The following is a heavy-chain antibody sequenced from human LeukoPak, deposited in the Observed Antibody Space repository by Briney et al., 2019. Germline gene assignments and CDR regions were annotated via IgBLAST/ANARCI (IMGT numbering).Heavy chain of an antibody. CDR2: IWYDGSNK. CDR1: GFTFSSYG. CDR3: ARMEYSSGWGIDY. Sequence: PGRSLRLSCAASGFTFSSYGMHWVRQAPGKVLEWVAVIWYDGSNKYYADSVKGRFTISRDNSKNTLYLQMNSLRAEDTAVYYCARMEYSSGWGIDYWGQGTLVTVSS. V-gene: IGHV3-33*01. J-gene: IGHJ4*02. D-gene: IGHD6-19*01.